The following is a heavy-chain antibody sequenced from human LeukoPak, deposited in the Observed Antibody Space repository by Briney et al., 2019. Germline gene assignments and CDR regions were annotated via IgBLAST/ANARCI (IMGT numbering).Heavy chain of an antibody. V-gene: IGHV3-30*18. CDR3: AKACLWDYYDSSGYFDAFDI. D-gene: IGHD3-22*01. J-gene: IGHJ3*02. CDR2: ISYDGSNK. CDR1: GFTFSSYG. Sequence: PGGSLRLSCAASGFTFSSYGMHWVRQAPGKGLEWVAVISYDGSNKYYADSVKGRFTISRDNSKNTLYLQMNSLRAEDTAVYYCAKACLWDYYDSSGYFDAFDIWGQGTMVTVSS.